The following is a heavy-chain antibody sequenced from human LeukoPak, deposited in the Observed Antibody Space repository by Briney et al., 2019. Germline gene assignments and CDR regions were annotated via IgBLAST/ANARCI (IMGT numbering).Heavy chain of an antibody. CDR2: TNPNSGGT. CDR3: ARSRYSSGWFSGY. Sequence: ASVKVSCKASGYTFTSYGISWVRQAPGQGLEWMGWTNPNSGGTNYAQKFQGRVTMTRDTSISTAYMELSRLRSDDTAVYYCARSRYSSGWFSGYWGQGTLVTVSS. D-gene: IGHD6-19*01. CDR1: GYTFTSYG. V-gene: IGHV1-2*02. J-gene: IGHJ4*02.